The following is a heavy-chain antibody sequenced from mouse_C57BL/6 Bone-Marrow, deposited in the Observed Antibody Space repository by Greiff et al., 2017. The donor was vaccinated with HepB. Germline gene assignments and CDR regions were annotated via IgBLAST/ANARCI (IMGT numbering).Heavy chain of an antibody. V-gene: IGHV1-81*01. J-gene: IGHJ1*03. Sequence: VQLQQSGAELARPGASVKLSCKASGYTFTSYGISWVKQRTGQGLEWIGEIYPRSGNTYYNEKFKGNATLTADKASSTAYMELRSLTSEDSAVYFCARDGYYWYFDVWGTGTTVTVSS. CDR1: GYTFTSYG. CDR2: IYPRSGNT. D-gene: IGHD2-3*01. CDR3: ARDGYYWYFDV.